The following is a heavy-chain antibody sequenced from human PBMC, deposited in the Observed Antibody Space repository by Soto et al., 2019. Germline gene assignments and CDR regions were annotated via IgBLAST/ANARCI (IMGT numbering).Heavy chain of an antibody. V-gene: IGHV3-21*01. CDR1: GFTFSSYS. CDR3: ESGVFGLVSPVIGGY. D-gene: IGHD3-3*01. J-gene: IGHJ4*02. Sequence: PGGSLRLSCAASGFTFSSYSMNWVRQAPGKGLEWVSSISRTSNYIYYTDSVKGRFTISRDNAKNSIYLQMNSLRAEDTATYYCESGVFGLVSPVIGGYWGQGTLVTVSS. CDR2: ISRTSNYI.